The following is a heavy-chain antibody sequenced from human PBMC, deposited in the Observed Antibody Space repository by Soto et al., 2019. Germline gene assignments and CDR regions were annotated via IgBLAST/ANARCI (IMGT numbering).Heavy chain of an antibody. CDR2: ISGSGGST. Sequence: GGSLSLSCAASGFTFSSYAMGWVRQAPRKGLEWVSAISGSGGSTYYADSVKGRFTISRDNSKNTLYLQMNSLRAEDTAVYYCAKAGYCSSATCATRYYYMDVWGKGTTVTVSS. CDR3: AKAGYCSSATCATRYYYMDV. V-gene: IGHV3-23*01. J-gene: IGHJ6*03. CDR1: GFTFSSYA. D-gene: IGHD2-2*01.